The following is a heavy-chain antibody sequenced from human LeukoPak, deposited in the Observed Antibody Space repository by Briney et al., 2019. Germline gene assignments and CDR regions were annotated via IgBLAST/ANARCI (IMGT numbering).Heavy chain of an antibody. CDR1: GFTFSSYS. D-gene: IGHD3-22*01. V-gene: IGHV3-21*01. Sequence: PGGSLRLSCAASGFTFSSYSMNWVRQAPGKGLEWVSSISSSSSYIYYADSVKGRFTISRDNAKYSLYLQMNSLRAEDTAVYYCARDWRYYYDSSGPPWGQGTLVTVSS. CDR2: ISSSSSYI. CDR3: ARDWRYYYDSSGPP. J-gene: IGHJ5*02.